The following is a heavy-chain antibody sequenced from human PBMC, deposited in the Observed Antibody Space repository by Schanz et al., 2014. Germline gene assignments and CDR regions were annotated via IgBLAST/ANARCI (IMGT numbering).Heavy chain of an antibody. CDR2: INPNSGGT. CDR1: GYTFTGYY. CDR3: ARELRLEYYFDF. Sequence: QVQLLQSGAEVKKPGASVKVSCKASGYTFTGYYMHWVRQAPGQGLEWMGRINPNSGGTNYAQKCQGRVTMTRDTSISTAYMELISLRSDDAAVYYCARELRLEYYFDFWGQGTQVTVSS. D-gene: IGHD4-17*01. J-gene: IGHJ4*02. V-gene: IGHV1-2*02.